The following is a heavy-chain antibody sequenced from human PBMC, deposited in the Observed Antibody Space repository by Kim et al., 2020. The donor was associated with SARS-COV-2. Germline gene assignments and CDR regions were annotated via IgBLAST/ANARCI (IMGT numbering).Heavy chain of an antibody. CDR3: ARHIILRGGGAFDI. D-gene: IGHD3-3*01. Sequence: NPPLKGRVTISVDTSKIQFTLKLSSVTAADTAVYNCARHIILRGGGAFDIWGQGTMVTVSS. V-gene: IGHV4-39*01. J-gene: IGHJ3*02.